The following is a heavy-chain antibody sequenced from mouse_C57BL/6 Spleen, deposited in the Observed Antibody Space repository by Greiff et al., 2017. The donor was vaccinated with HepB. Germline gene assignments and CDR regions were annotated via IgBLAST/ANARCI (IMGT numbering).Heavy chain of an antibody. CDR1: GYTFTSYW. CDR2: IDPSDSYT. CDR3: ARRGEHYDWYCDV. D-gene: IGHD1-2*01. V-gene: IGHV1-59*01. J-gene: IGHJ1*03. Sequence: VQLQQPGAELVRPGTSVKLSCKASGYTFTSYWMHWVKQRPGQGLEWIGVIDPSDSYTNYNQKFKGKATLTADKSSSTAYLELRSLTSEDSAVYFCARRGEHYDWYCDVWGTGTTVTVSS.